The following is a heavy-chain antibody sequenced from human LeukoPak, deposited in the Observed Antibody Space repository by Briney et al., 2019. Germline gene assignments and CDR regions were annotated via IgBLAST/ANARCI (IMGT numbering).Heavy chain of an antibody. CDR2: INPSGGST. Sequence: ASVKVSCKASGYTFTSYYMHWVRQAPGQGLEWMGIINPSGGSTSYAQKFQGRVTMTRDMSTSTVYVELSSLRSEDTAVYYCARDFYDFWSGITDYYYMDVWGKGTTVTVSS. CDR1: GYTFTSYY. J-gene: IGHJ6*03. CDR3: ARDFYDFWSGITDYYYMDV. V-gene: IGHV1-46*01. D-gene: IGHD3-3*01.